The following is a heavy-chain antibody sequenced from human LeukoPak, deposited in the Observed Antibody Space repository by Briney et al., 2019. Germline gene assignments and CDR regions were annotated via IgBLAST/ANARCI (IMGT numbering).Heavy chain of an antibody. J-gene: IGHJ4*02. CDR1: GYSFTTYW. D-gene: IGHD4-11*01. V-gene: IGHV5-51*01. CDR3: ARAPTSVSNPYYFDY. Sequence: GESLKISCKGSGYSFTTYWIGWVRQMPGKGLEWMGIIYPGDFDTRYSPSFQGHVTISVDKSISTAYLQWSSLKASDTAMYYCARAPTSVSNPYYFDYWGQGTLVTVPS. CDR2: IYPGDFDT.